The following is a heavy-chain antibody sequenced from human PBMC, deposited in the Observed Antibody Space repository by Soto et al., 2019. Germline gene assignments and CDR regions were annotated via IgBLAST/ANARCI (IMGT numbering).Heavy chain of an antibody. CDR2: INPSGGST. D-gene: IGHD2-2*01. CDR1: GYTFTSYY. Sequence: KVSCKASGYTFTSYYMHWVRQAPGQGLEWMGIINPSGGSTSYAQKFQGRVTMTRDTSTSTVYMELSSLRSEDTAVYYCARAGWVVVPAAILKPLDYWGQGTLVTVSS. CDR3: ARAGWVVVPAAILKPLDY. J-gene: IGHJ4*02. V-gene: IGHV1-46*01.